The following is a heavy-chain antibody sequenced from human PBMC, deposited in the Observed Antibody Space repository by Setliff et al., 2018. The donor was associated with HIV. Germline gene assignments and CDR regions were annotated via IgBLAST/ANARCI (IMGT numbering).Heavy chain of an antibody. D-gene: IGHD1-26*01. J-gene: IGHJ3*02. V-gene: IGHV1-8*01. CDR1: GQSFTNYD. CDR3: ARGRHSGTYEAFDI. Sequence: ASVKVSCKPSGQSFTNYDIHWLRRASGQGLEWMGWMNPKSGVSGSALKFHDRVTMTRDTSISTAYMELNSLTSDDTAVYYCARGRHSGTYEAFDIWGPGTMVTVSS. CDR2: MNPKSGVS.